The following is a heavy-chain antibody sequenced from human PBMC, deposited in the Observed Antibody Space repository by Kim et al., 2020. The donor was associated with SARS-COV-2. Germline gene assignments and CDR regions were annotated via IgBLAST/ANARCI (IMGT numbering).Heavy chain of an antibody. Sequence: SETLSLTCTVSGYSISSGYYWGWIRQPPGKRLEWIGSIYHSGSTYYNPSLKSRVTISVDTSKNQFSLKLTSVTAADTAVYYCARDRSTSMFLASYYFGMDVWGQGTTVTVSS. J-gene: IGHJ6*02. V-gene: IGHV4-38-2*02. CDR3: ARDRSTSMFLASYYFGMDV. CDR2: IYHSGST. D-gene: IGHD3-10*02. CDR1: GYSISSGYY.